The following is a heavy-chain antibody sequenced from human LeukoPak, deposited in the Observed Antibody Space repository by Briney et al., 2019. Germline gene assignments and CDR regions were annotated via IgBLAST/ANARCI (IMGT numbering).Heavy chain of an antibody. CDR2: MNPNSGNT. CDR1: GYTFTSYD. V-gene: IGHV1-8*01. D-gene: IGHD1-26*01. Sequence: ASVKVSCTASGYTFTSYDINWVRQATGQGLEWMGWMNPNSGNTGYAQKFQGRVTMTRNTSISTAYMELSSLRSEDTAVYYCALGSYYGSDFDYWGQGTLVTVSS. CDR3: ALGSYYGSDFDY. J-gene: IGHJ4*02.